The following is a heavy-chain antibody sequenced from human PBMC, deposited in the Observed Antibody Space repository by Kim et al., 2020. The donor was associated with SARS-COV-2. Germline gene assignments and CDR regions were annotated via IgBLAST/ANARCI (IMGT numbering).Heavy chain of an antibody. J-gene: IGHJ3*02. D-gene: IGHD2-15*01. CDR2: IYYSGST. CDR3: ARRVACSGGSTRGCDAFDI. Sequence: SETLSLTCTVSGGSISSYYWSWIRQPPGKGLEWIGYIYYSGSTNYNPSLKSRVTISVDTSKNQFSLKLSSVTAADTAVYYCARRVACSGGSTRGCDAFDIWGQGTMVTVSS. V-gene: IGHV4-59*01. CDR1: GGSISSYY.